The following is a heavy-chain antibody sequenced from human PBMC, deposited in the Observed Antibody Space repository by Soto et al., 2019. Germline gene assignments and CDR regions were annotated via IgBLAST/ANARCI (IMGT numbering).Heavy chain of an antibody. Sequence: EVQLLESGGAPVQSGGSLRLSCVASGFTFENYAMSWVRQAPGKGLEWDSAISGSGGTTYYSDSVKGRFTISRDNSKNTVYLQMNDLRVEDAAEYFCAKDSWAIFGVPAGEYYAMDVWGQGTTVTVSS. V-gene: IGHV3-23*01. CDR2: ISGSGGTT. CDR1: GFTFENYA. J-gene: IGHJ6*02. CDR3: AKDSWAIFGVPAGEYYAMDV. D-gene: IGHD3-3*01.